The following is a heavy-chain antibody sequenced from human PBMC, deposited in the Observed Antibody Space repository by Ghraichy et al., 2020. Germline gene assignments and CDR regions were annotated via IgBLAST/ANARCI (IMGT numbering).Heavy chain of an antibody. CDR2: IYTSGST. Sequence: SETLSLTCTVSGGSISSYYWSWIRQPPGKGLEWIGYIYTSGSTNYNPSLKSRVTISVDTSKNQFSLKLSSVTAADTAVYYCARIGYSSGWYYFDYWGQGTLVTVSS. D-gene: IGHD6-19*01. V-gene: IGHV4-4*09. CDR3: ARIGYSSGWYYFDY. CDR1: GGSISSYY. J-gene: IGHJ4*02.